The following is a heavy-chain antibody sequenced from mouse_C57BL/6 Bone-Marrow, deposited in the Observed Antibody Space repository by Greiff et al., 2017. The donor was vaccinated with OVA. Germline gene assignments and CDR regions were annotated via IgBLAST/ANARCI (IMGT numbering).Heavy chain of an antibody. V-gene: IGHV14-3*01. Sequence: DVQLQESVAELVRPGASVKLSCTASGFNIKNTYMHWVKQRPEQGLEWIGRIDPANGNTKYAPKFQGKATITADTSSNTAYLQLSSLTSEDTAIYYCAKGSSRDYYAMDYWGQGTSVTVSS. D-gene: IGHD1-1*01. CDR3: AKGSSRDYYAMDY. CDR2: IDPANGNT. CDR1: GFNIKNTY. J-gene: IGHJ4*01.